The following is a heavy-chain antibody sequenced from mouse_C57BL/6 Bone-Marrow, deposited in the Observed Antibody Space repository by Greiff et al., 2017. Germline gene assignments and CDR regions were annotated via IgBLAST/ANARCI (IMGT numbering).Heavy chain of an antibody. D-gene: IGHD2-12*01. CDR3: ASLYSNDGGFAY. Sequence: QVQLKQSGPGLVQPSQCLSITCTVSGFSLTSYGVTWVRQSPGKGLEWLGVIWSGGSTDYNEAFISRLSLSKDNSTSQVYFNMNSLQAADTAIYYCASLYSNDGGFAYWGQGTLVTVSA. CDR2: IWSGGST. J-gene: IGHJ3*01. CDR1: GFSLTSYG. V-gene: IGHV2-2*01.